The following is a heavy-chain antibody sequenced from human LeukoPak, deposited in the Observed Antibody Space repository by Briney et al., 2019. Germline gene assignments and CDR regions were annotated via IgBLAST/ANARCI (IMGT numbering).Heavy chain of an antibody. CDR2: INHSGST. V-gene: IGHV4-30-2*01. Sequence: SETLSLTCAVSGGSISSGGYSWSWIRQPPGKGLEWIGEINHSGSTNYNPSLKSRVTISVDTSKNQFSLKLSSVTAADTAVYYCARGGGSGSYFWFDPWGQGTLVTVSS. D-gene: IGHD1-26*01. CDR1: GGSISSGGYS. J-gene: IGHJ5*02. CDR3: ARGGGSGSYFWFDP.